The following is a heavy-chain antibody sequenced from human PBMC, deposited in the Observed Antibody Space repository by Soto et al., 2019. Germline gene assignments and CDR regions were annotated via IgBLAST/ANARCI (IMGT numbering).Heavy chain of an antibody. Sequence: GGSLRLSCAASGFTFSNYAMIWVRQAPGKGLEWVSSISGTGGGTYYEDSVKGRFTISRDNTKNMLYLQMNSLRVEDTALYYCAKGSPFDSWGQGTLVTVSS. J-gene: IGHJ4*02. CDR3: AKGSPFDS. CDR1: GFTFSNYA. D-gene: IGHD6-19*01. V-gene: IGHV3-23*01. CDR2: ISGTGGGT.